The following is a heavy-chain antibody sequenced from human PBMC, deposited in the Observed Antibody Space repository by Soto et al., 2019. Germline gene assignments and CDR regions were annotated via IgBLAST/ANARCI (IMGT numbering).Heavy chain of an antibody. D-gene: IGHD2-2*01. CDR2: IYYSGST. Sequence: QVQLQESGPGLVKPSQTLSLTCSVSGGSISNGGYYWSWIRQHPGKGLEWTGYIYYSGSTHYNPSLQSRFNISVDTSKNQFSLKLSSVTAADTAVYYCERVTRSGKFGHWGQGTLVTVTS. V-gene: IGHV4-31*03. CDR1: GGSISNGGYY. CDR3: ERVTRSGKFGH. J-gene: IGHJ5*02.